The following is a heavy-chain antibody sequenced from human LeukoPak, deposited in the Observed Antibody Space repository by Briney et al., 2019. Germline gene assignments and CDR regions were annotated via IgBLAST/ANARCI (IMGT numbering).Heavy chain of an antibody. CDR3: TKSDGYGLIRI. CDR1: GDSITGYY. D-gene: IGHD3-10*01. Sequence: SETLSLTCSVSGDSITGYYWGWIRQPPGKGLERIGNIYYTGNTYYNSSLKSRVTISLDTSKNQFSLKVISMTAADTAAYYCTKSDGYGLIRICGRGTMVTVSS. J-gene: IGHJ3*02. V-gene: IGHV4-39*07. CDR2: IYYTGNT.